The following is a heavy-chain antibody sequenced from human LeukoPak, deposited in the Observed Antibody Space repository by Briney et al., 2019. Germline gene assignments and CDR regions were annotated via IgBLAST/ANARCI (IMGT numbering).Heavy chain of an antibody. Sequence: PGGSLRLSCAASGFTFSSYAMSWVRQAPGKGLEWVSAISGSASSTSSTYYADSVKGRFTISRDNSKNTLYLQMNSLRAEDTAVYYCAKDEMATITHFDYWGQGTLVTVSS. CDR3: AKDEMATITHFDY. J-gene: IGHJ4*02. CDR2: ISGSASSTSST. CDR1: GFTFSSYA. D-gene: IGHD5-24*01. V-gene: IGHV3-23*01.